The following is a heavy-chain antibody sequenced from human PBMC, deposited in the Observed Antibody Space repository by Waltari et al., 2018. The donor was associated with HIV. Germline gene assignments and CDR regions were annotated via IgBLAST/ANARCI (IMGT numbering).Heavy chain of an antibody. D-gene: IGHD2-15*01. V-gene: IGHV3-30*01. CDR3: AREGIVAAPFDF. Sequence: QVQLVESGGGLVQPGGSLRLSCAASGFIFRDFAIHWVRQAPGKELEWVAVISRDGSSKYYADSVQGRFTISRDNSKNSLHLHMNSLRPKDTAVYYCAREGIVAAPFDFWGLGTLVTVSS. J-gene: IGHJ4*02. CDR2: ISRDGSSK. CDR1: GFIFRDFA.